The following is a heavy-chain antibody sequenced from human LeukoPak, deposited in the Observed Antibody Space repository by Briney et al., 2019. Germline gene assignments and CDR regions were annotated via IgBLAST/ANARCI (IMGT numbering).Heavy chain of an antibody. V-gene: IGHV3-11*04. J-gene: IGHJ2*01. CDR2: MSSTGNTI. Sequence: WGSLRFSGAASGFTLRDYYMSWIRQAPGKGLERISYMSSTGNTIYYAESVKGRFTVSRDSANNSMSLQMTSLRAEDSAVYYCARSSSYFTYFDLWGRDTLVTVSS. CDR1: GFTLRDYY. D-gene: IGHD2/OR15-2a*01. CDR3: ARSSSYFTYFDL.